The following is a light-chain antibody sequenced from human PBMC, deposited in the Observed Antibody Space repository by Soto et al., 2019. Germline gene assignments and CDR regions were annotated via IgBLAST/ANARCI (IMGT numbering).Light chain of an antibody. Sequence: QAVVTQPPSVSGAPGQRVTISCTGTSSNIGAGYGVHWYQQLPGTAPKLLIYTANYRASGVPDRFSGSRSGTSASLAITGLQADDEAEYYCQSYDSSLSGWVFGGGTKLTVL. V-gene: IGLV1-40*01. CDR3: QSYDSSLSGWV. CDR1: SSNIGAGYG. J-gene: IGLJ3*02. CDR2: TAN.